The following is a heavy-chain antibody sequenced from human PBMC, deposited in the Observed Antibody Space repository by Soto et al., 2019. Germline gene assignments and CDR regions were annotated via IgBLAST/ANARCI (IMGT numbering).Heavy chain of an antibody. D-gene: IGHD3-22*01. J-gene: IGHJ6*02. CDR2: INPSGGST. CDR1: GYTFTSYY. V-gene: IGHV1-46*01. CDR3: GRDSKWDDTSVGMDV. Sequence: GASVKVSCKASGYTFTSYYMHWVRQAPGQGLEWMGIINPSGGSTSYAQKFQGRVTITRDTSASTAYMELSSLRSEDTSVYYCGRDSKWDDTSVGMDVWGQGTKVTVSS.